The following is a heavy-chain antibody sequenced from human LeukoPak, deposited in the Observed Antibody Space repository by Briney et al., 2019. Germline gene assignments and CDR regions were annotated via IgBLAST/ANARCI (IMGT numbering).Heavy chain of an antibody. CDR2: ISAYNGNT. Sequence: ASVKVSCKASGYTFTSYGISWVRQAPGQGLEWMGWISAYNGNTNYAQKLQGRVTMTTDTSTSTAYMELRSLRSDDTAVYYCARDSRYGYSSGWYSDYWGQGTLVTASS. V-gene: IGHV1-18*04. CDR3: ARDSRYGYSSGWYSDY. D-gene: IGHD6-19*01. CDR1: GYTFTSYG. J-gene: IGHJ4*02.